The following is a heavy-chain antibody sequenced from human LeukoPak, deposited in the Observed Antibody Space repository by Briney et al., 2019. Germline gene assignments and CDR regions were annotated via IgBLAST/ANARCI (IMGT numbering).Heavy chain of an antibody. V-gene: IGHV3-66*01. J-gene: IGHJ4*02. D-gene: IGHD1-7*01. CDR2: ISSGGST. CDR3: ARDWGNWNYDY. Sequence: PGGSLRLSCAASGFTFSTYVMHWVRQAPGKGLEWVSLISSGGSTYYADSVRDRFTISRDNSKNTLYLQMNNLRAEDTAVYYCARDWGNWNYDYWGQGSLVTVSS. CDR1: GFTFSTYV.